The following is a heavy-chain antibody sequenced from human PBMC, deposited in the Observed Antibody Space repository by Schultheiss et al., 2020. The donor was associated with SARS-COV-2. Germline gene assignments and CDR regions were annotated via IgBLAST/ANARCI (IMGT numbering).Heavy chain of an antibody. Sequence: SQTLSLTCAVYGGSFSGYYWSWIRQPPGKGLEWIGYIYYSGSTNYNPSLKSRVTISVDTSKNQFSLKLSSVTAADTAVYYCARDGIGDSSGGRGWFDPWGQGTLVTVSS. D-gene: IGHD6-19*01. CDR1: GGSFSGYY. J-gene: IGHJ5*02. CDR2: IYYSGST. CDR3: ARDGIGDSSGGRGWFDP. V-gene: IGHV4-59*12.